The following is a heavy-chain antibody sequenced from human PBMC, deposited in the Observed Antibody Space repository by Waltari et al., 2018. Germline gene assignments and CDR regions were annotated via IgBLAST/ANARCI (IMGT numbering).Heavy chain of an antibody. D-gene: IGHD6-6*01. CDR1: GGTFSSYA. Sequence: QVQLVQSGAEVKKPGSSVKVSCKASGGTFSSYAISWVRQAPGQGLGWMGGIIPIFGTANYAQKVQGRVTITADESTSTAYMELSSLRSEDTAVYYCARDRDIAARPQVYYYYGMDVWGQGTTVTVSS. V-gene: IGHV1-69*12. CDR2: IIPIFGTA. J-gene: IGHJ6*02. CDR3: ARDRDIAARPQVYYYYGMDV.